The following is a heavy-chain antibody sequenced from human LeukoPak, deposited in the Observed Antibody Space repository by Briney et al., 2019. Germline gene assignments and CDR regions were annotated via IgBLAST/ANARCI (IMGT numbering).Heavy chain of an antibody. CDR1: GYSFTSYW. V-gene: IGHV5-51*01. CDR3: AGSLYYDYVWGSYRYIGAFDI. CDR2: IYPGDSDT. Sequence: GESLKISCKGSGYSFTSYWIGWVRQMPGKGLEWMGIIYPGDSDTRYSPSFQGQVTISADKSISTAYLQWSSLKASDTAMYYCAGSLYYDYVWGSYRYIGAFDIWGQGTMVTVSS. J-gene: IGHJ3*02. D-gene: IGHD3-16*02.